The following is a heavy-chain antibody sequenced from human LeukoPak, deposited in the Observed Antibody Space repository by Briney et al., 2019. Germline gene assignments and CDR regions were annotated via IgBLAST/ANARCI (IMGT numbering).Heavy chain of an antibody. CDR3: AEDGTIAAAGSLGYFDY. CDR2: INWDGGST. D-gene: IGHD6-13*01. J-gene: IGHJ4*02. Sequence: GGSLRLSCAASGFTVSSNYMTWVRQAPGKGLEWVSLINWDGGSTYYADSVKGRFIISRDNSKNSLYLQMNSLRTEDTALYYCAEDGTIAAAGSLGYFDYWGQGTLVTVSS. V-gene: IGHV3-43*01. CDR1: GFTVSSNY.